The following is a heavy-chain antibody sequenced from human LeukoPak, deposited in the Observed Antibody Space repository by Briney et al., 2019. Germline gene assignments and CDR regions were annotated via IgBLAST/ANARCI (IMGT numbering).Heavy chain of an antibody. Sequence: SETLSLTCTVSGGSISSYYWSWIRQPPGKGLEWIGYIYYCGSTNYNPSLKSRVTISVDTSKNQFSLKLSSVTAADTAVYYCARSKYQLLPVAFDYWGQGTLVTVSS. CDR2: IYYCGST. D-gene: IGHD2-2*01. J-gene: IGHJ4*02. CDR3: ARSKYQLLPVAFDY. CDR1: GGSISSYY. V-gene: IGHV4-59*01.